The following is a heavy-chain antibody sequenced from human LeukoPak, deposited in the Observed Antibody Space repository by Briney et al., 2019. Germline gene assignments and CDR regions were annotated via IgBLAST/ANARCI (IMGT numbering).Heavy chain of an antibody. CDR3: ARGVAGISSYLPLDN. CDR2: IKQDGSEE. J-gene: IGHJ4*02. V-gene: IGHV3-7*01. D-gene: IGHD2-2*01. Sequence: GGSLRLSCAASGYTFGSYWMTWVRQAPGKGLEWVANIKQDGSEEYYVDSVMGRFTIFRDNAKNSLYLQMNSLRVEDTAVYYCARGVAGISSYLPLDNWGQGTLVTVSS. CDR1: GYTFGSYW.